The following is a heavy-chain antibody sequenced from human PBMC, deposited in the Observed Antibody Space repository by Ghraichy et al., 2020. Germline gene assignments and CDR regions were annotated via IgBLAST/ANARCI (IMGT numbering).Heavy chain of an antibody. CDR2: IYYSGST. Sequence: SETLSLTCTVSGGSISSSSYYWGWIRQPPGKGLEWIGSIYYSGSTYYNPSLKSRVTISVDTSKNQFSLKLSSVTAADTAVYYCARHNRQQLGPYYFDYWGQGTLVTVSS. V-gene: IGHV4-39*01. D-gene: IGHD6-13*01. CDR3: ARHNRQQLGPYYFDY. J-gene: IGHJ4*02. CDR1: GGSISSSSYY.